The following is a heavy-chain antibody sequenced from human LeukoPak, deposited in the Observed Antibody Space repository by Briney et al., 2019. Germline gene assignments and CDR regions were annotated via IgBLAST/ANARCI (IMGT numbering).Heavy chain of an antibody. Sequence: SGESLKISCKGSGYSFTSYWISWVRQMPGKGLEWMGRIDPSDSYTNYSPSFQGHVTISADKSISTAYLQWSGLKASDTAMYYCARLARSDCSSTSCYLYYYYGMDVWGQGTTVTVSS. CDR3: ARLARSDCSSTSCYLYYYYGMDV. CDR2: IDPSDSYT. V-gene: IGHV5-10-1*01. J-gene: IGHJ6*02. CDR1: GYSFTSYW. D-gene: IGHD2-2*01.